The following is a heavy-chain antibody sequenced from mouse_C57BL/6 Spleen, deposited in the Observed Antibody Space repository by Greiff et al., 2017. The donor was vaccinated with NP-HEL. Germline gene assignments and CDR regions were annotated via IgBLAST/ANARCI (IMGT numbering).Heavy chain of an antibody. CDR1: GYTFTSYW. V-gene: IGHV1-64*01. Sequence: VQLQQPGAELVKPGASVKLSCKASGYTFTSYWMHWVKQRPGQGLEWIGMIHPNSGSTNYNEKFKSKATLTVDKSSSTAYMQLSSLTSEDSAVYYCARGGIYYGIYYAMDYWGQGTSVTVSS. D-gene: IGHD2-1*01. J-gene: IGHJ4*01. CDR3: ARGGIYYGIYYAMDY. CDR2: IHPNSGST.